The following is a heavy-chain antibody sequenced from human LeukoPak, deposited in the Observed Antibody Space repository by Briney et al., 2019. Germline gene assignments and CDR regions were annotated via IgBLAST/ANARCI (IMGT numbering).Heavy chain of an antibody. CDR3: ARGKQWLVHYDY. V-gene: IGHV4-39*07. CDR2: INHSGST. Sequence: SETLSLTCTVSGGSISSSSYYWGWIRQPPGKGLEWIGEINHSGSTNYNPSLKSRVTISVDTSKNQFSLKLSSVTAADTAVYYCARGKQWLVHYDYWGQGTLVTVSS. D-gene: IGHD6-19*01. CDR1: GGSISSSSYY. J-gene: IGHJ4*02.